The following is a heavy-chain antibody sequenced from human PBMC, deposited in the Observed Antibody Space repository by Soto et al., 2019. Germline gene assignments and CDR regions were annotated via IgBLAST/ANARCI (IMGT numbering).Heavy chain of an antibody. CDR3: ARHDSYENWFDP. D-gene: IGHD2-21*01. CDR2: IYYSGST. Sequence: SDTLSLTCTVSGGSISSSSYYWGWIRQPPGKGLEWIGSIYYSGSTYYNPSLKSRVTISVDTSKNQFSLKLSSVTAADTAVYYCARHDSYENWFDPWGKGTLVTVSS. CDR1: GGSISSSSYY. J-gene: IGHJ5*02. V-gene: IGHV4-39*01.